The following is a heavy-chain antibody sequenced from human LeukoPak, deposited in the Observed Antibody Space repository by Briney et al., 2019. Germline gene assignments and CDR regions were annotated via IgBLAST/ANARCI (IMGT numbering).Heavy chain of an antibody. CDR1: GFTFSSYW. D-gene: IGHD5-12*01. Sequence: QPGGSLRLSCAASGFTFSSYWMHWVRQAPGKGLVWVSRINSDGGSTSYTDSVKGRFTISRDNAKNTLYLQMNSLRAEDTAVYYCARSFRLYSGYKPNGYWGQGTLVTVSS. J-gene: IGHJ4*02. CDR2: INSDGGST. CDR3: ARSFRLYSGYKPNGY. V-gene: IGHV3-74*01.